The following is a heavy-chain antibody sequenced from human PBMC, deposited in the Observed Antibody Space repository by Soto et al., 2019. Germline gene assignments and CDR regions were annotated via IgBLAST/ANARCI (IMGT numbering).Heavy chain of an antibody. CDR2: VYVSDSET. Sequence: GESLNSSCRGSGYYSTLYWIAWVRQMSGKGLEWLGSVYVSDSETKYSPSFQGQVTISADKSTNTAYLHWSSLKASDTAMYYCARRGTLSGRDAFDVWGEGTMVTVSS. CDR1: GYYSTLYW. J-gene: IGHJ3*01. V-gene: IGHV5-51*01. D-gene: IGHD5-12*01. CDR3: ARRGTLSGRDAFDV.